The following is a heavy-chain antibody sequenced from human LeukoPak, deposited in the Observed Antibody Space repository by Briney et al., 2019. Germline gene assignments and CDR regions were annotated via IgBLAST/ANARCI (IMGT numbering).Heavy chain of an antibody. CDR2: IYYSGST. CDR1: GGSISSGDYY. J-gene: IGHJ3*02. D-gene: IGHD3-10*01. V-gene: IGHV4-30-4*01. CDR3: ASYYGSGSHGAFDI. Sequence: SETLSLTCTVSGGSISSGDYYWSWIRQPPGKGLEWIGYIYYSGSTYYNPSLESRVTISVDTSKNQFSLKLSSVTAADTAVYYCASYYGSGSHGAFDIWGQGTMVTVSS.